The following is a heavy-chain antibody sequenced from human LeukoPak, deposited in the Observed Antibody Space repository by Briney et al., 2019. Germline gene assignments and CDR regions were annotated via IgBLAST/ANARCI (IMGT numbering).Heavy chain of an antibody. CDR2: ISGSGGST. CDR3: AKLARYGDSDY. CDR1: GFTFSSYA. Sequence: GGSLRLSCAASGFTFSSYAMSWVRQAPGQRLEWVSAISGSGGSTYYADSVKGRFTITRDNSKNTLYLQMNSLRAEDTAVYYCAKLARYGDSDYWGQGTLVTVSS. V-gene: IGHV3-23*01. J-gene: IGHJ4*02. D-gene: IGHD4-17*01.